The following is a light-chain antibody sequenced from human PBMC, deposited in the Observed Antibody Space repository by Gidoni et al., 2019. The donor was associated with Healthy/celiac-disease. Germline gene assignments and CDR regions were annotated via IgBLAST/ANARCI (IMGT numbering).Light chain of an antibody. J-gene: IGKJ4*01. CDR2: GAS. V-gene: IGKV3-20*01. Sequence: EIVLTQSPGTLSLSPGERDTLSCRDSQSVSSSYLAWYQQKPGQAPRLLIYGASSRATGIPDRFSGSGSGTDFTLTISRLEPEDFAVYYCQQYGSSPGLTFGGGTKVEIK. CDR3: QQYGSSPGLT. CDR1: QSVSSSY.